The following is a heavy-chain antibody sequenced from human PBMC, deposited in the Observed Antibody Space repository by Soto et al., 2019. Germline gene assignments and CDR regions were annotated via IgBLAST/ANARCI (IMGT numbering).Heavy chain of an antibody. V-gene: IGHV1-69*13. Sequence: SVKVSWKAAGGTFSSYAISWVRQAPGQGLEWMGGIIPIFGTANYAQKFQGRVTITADESTSTAYMELSSLRSEDTAVYYCARDFRSRNILTGPLSNYYYYGMDVWGQGTTVTVSS. CDR1: GGTFSSYA. CDR3: ARDFRSRNILTGPLSNYYYYGMDV. D-gene: IGHD3-9*01. CDR2: IIPIFGTA. J-gene: IGHJ6*02.